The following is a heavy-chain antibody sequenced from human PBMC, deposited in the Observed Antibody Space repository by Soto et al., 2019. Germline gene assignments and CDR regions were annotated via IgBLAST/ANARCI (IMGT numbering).Heavy chain of an antibody. V-gene: IGHV4-30-4*01. Sequence: PSETLSLTCTVSGGSISSGDYYWTWIRQSPGKGLEWIGYIYFSGSTYYNPSLKSRITISVATSKNQFSLKLSSVTAADTAVYYCARESNNSPLDYWGQGTLVTVSS. D-gene: IGHD1-1*01. CDR3: ARESNNSPLDY. J-gene: IGHJ4*02. CDR2: IYFSGST. CDR1: GGSISSGDYY.